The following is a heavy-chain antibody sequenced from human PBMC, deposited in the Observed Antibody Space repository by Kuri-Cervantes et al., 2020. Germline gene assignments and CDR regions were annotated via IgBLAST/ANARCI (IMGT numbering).Heavy chain of an antibody. CDR3: ARDQTRSYWGGAGFDY. CDR1: GYTFTSYA. J-gene: IGHJ4*01. CDR2: INTNTGNP. D-gene: IGHD1-26*01. V-gene: IGHV7-4-1*01. Sequence: ASVNVSCKASGYTFTSYAMNWVRQAPGQGLEWMGWINTNTGNPTYAQGFTGRFVFSLDTSVSTAYLQICSLKAEDTAVYYCARDQTRSYWGGAGFDYWGRGTRVTVSS.